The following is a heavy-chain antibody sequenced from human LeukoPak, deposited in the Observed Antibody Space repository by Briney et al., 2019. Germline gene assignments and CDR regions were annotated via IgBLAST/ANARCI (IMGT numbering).Heavy chain of an antibody. Sequence: SETLSLTCTLSGGSISIYYWSWIRQPPGKGLEWIGCISYSGSTNYNPSLRSRVTISADTSKKQFSLKLRSVTAADTAVYYCARHTADYYYYGMDVWGQGTTVTVSS. CDR3: ARHTADYYYYGMDV. J-gene: IGHJ6*02. CDR1: GGSISIYY. V-gene: IGHV4-59*08. D-gene: IGHD3-10*01. CDR2: ISYSGST.